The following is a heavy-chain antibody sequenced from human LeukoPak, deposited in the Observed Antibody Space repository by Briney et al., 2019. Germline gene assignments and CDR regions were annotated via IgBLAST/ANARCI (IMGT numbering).Heavy chain of an antibody. J-gene: IGHJ4*02. V-gene: IGHV3-66*01. CDR1: GFTFSSYS. D-gene: IGHD5-18*01. Sequence: GGSLRLSCAASGFTFSSYSMNWVRQAPGKGLEWVSVIYSGGSTYYADSVKGRFTISRDNSKNTLYLQMNSLRAEDTAVYYCAREGRTAMVPRTHYFDYWGQGTLVTVSS. CDR3: AREGRTAMVPRTHYFDY. CDR2: IYSGGST.